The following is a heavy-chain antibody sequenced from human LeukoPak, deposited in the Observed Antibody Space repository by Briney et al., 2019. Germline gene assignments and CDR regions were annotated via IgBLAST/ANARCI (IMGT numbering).Heavy chain of an antibody. Sequence: SETLSLTCTVSGGSISSYYWSWIRQPPGKGLEWIGYIYYSGSTNYNPSLKSRVTISVDTSKNQFSLKLSSVTAADTAVYYCARHGIAAAGTGGWFDPWGQGTLVTVSS. CDR2: IYYSGST. V-gene: IGHV4-59*08. J-gene: IGHJ5*02. D-gene: IGHD6-13*01. CDR1: GGSISSYY. CDR3: ARHGIAAAGTGGWFDP.